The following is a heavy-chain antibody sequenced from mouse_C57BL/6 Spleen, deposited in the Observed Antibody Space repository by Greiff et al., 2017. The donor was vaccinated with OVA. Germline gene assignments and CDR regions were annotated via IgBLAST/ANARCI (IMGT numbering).Heavy chain of an antibody. D-gene: IGHD2-5*01. Sequence: VKLMESGPELVKPGASVKIPCKASGYTFTDYNMDWVKQSHGKSLEWIGDINPNNGGTIYTQKFKGKATLTVEKTSSKTYMDHRSLTAEDTAVYYCARSSNFYAVDYWGQGTSVTVSS. J-gene: IGHJ4*01. CDR1: GYTFTDYN. CDR3: ARSSNFYAVDY. V-gene: IGHV1-18*01. CDR2: INPNNGGT.